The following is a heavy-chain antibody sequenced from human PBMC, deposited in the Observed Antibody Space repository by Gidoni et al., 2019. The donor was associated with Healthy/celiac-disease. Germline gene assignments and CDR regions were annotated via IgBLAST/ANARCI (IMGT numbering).Heavy chain of an antibody. CDR2: INPNICGT. D-gene: IGHD3-16*01. CDR3: ASAHPFDYVLGSSYYYYYYGMDV. J-gene: IGHJ6*02. CDR1: GYTFTGYY. Sequence: QVQLVKSGAEVKKPGASVKVSCKASGYTFTGYYMHWVRPAPGQGLEWLGWINPNICGTNYAQKFQARVPMTRDTSISTAYMALSMLRSYATSVYYCASAHPFDYVLGSSYYYYYYGMDVWGQGTTVTVSS. V-gene: IGHV1-2*02.